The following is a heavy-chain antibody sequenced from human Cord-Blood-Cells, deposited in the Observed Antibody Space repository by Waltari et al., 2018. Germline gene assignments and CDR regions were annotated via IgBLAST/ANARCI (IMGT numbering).Heavy chain of an antibody. V-gene: IGHV4-39*01. D-gene: IGHD7-27*01. CDR2: IYYSGST. CDR1: GGSISSSSYY. J-gene: IGHJ2*01. CDR3: ARHQTGDLTNFDL. Sequence: QLQLQESGPGLVKPSETLSLTCTVPGGSISSSSYYWGWIRQPPGKGLEWIGSIYYSGSTYYNPSLKSRVTISVDTSKNQFSLKLSSVTAADTAVYYCARHQTGDLTNFDLWGRGTLVTVSS.